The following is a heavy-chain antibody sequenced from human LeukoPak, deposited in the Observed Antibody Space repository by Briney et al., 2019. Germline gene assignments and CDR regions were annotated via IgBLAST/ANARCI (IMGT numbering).Heavy chain of an antibody. Sequence: KPSETLSLTCAVYGGTFSGYYWSWIRQPPGKRLEWVGESNDSGGTNYNPSLKSRVTISADKSKNQVSLKLTSVTAADTAVYYCARGRITAAGYYYYYGMDVWGQGTTVTVSS. J-gene: IGHJ6*02. V-gene: IGHV4-34*01. CDR1: GGTFSGYY. CDR2: SNDSGGT. CDR3: ARGRITAAGYYYYYGMDV. D-gene: IGHD6-13*01.